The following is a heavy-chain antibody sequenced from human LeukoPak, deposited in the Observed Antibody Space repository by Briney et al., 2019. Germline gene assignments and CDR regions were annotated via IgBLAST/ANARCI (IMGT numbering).Heavy chain of an antibody. D-gene: IGHD3-10*01. Sequence: GGSLRLSCAASGFTVSSNYMNWVRQAPGKGLEWVSMIYPNGNTFYTDSVKGRFTISRDNSKNTLYLQMNSLRAEDTAVYYCAKRGSDYWGQGTLVTVSS. J-gene: IGHJ4*02. CDR3: AKRGSDY. V-gene: IGHV3-66*01. CDR2: IYPNGNT. CDR1: GFTVSSNY.